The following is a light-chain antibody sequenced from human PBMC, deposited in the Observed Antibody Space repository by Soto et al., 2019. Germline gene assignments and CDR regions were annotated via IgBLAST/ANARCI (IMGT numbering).Light chain of an antibody. CDR1: SGDVGGYNY. J-gene: IGLJ1*01. V-gene: IGLV2-14*01. Sequence: QSALTQPASVSGSPGQSITISCTGTSGDVGGYNYVSWYQQHTGKAPKFMIYDVSNRPSGVSKRFSGSKSGNTPSLTISGLQAEDEADYYCCSYTTSNTRQIVFGTGTKLTVL. CDR3: CSYTTSNTRQIV. CDR2: DVS.